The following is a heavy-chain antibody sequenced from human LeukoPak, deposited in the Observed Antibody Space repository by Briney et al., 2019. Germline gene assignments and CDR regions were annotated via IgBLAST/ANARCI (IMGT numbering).Heavy chain of an antibody. CDR2: IKGDGSEI. J-gene: IGHJ4*02. CDR1: GFTFTNYW. CDR3: ARRCSSASCYDY. Sequence: GGSLRLSCAASGFTFTNYWMSWVRQAPGKGLEWVANIKGDGSEIYYVDSVKGRFTISRDNDKNSLYLQMNSLRAEDTAVYYCARRCSSASCYDYWGQGTLVTVSS. D-gene: IGHD2-2*01. V-gene: IGHV3-7*01.